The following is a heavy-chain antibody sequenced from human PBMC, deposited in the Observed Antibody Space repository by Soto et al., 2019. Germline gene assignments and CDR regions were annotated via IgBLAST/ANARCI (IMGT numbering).Heavy chain of an antibody. D-gene: IGHD1-1*01. CDR2: IFPLTDIP. V-gene: IGHV1-69*04. J-gene: IGHJ5*02. CDR1: GGTFRNYP. CDR3: ARDQSWHDLVWWFDP. Sequence: SVKVSCKASGGTFRNYPINWVRQAPGQGLEWMGSIFPLTDIPDYAQNFQARLTISADKSTSTAYMELNSLTSEDTAVYYCARDQSWHDLVWWFDPWGQGTLVTVSS.